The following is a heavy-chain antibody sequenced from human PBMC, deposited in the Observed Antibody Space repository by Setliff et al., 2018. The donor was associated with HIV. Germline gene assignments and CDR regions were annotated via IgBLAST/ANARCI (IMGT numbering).Heavy chain of an antibody. CDR2: ISGSGGST. CDR1: GFTFNTYA. J-gene: IGHJ4*01. V-gene: IGHV3-23*01. CDR3: AKDGISGGAYPPYYFDY. Sequence: PGESLRLSCAASGFTFNTYAMSWVRQAPGKGLEWVSVISGSGGSTFYADSVKGRFTISRDNSKNTLYLQMNGLRVEDTAVYYCAKDGISGGAYPPYYFDYWGHGTLVTRLL. D-gene: IGHD2-15*01.